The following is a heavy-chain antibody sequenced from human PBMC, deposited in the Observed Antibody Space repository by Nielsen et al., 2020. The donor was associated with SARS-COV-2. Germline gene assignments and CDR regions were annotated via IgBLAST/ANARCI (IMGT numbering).Heavy chain of an antibody. D-gene: IGHD3-10*01. CDR2: ISWNSGSI. Sequence: GGSLRLSCAASGFTFDDYAMHWVRQAPGKGLEGVSGISWNSGSIGYADSVKGRFTISRDNAKNTLYLQLNSLRAEDTALYYCAKGVWFGELNYWGQGTLVTVSS. CDR1: GFTFDDYA. J-gene: IGHJ4*02. V-gene: IGHV3-9*01. CDR3: AKGVWFGELNY.